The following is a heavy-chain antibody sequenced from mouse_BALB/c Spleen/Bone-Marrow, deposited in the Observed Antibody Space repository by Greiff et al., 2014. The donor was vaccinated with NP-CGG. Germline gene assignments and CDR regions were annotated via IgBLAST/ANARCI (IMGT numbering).Heavy chain of an antibody. V-gene: IGHV1-54*01. CDR2: INPGSGGI. D-gene: IGHD1-1*01. CDR1: GYAFTNYW. J-gene: IGHJ4*01. CDR3: ARELVRGMDY. Sequence: LVESGAELVRPGTSVKVYCKASGYAFTNYWIEWIKQRPGQGLEWIGVINPGSGGINYNEKFKGKATLTADKSSGTAYMQLSSRTSDDSAVYFCARELVRGMDYWGQGTSVTVSS.